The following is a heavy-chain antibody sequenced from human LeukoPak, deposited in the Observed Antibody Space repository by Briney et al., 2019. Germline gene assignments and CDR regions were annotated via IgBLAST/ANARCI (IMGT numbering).Heavy chain of an antibody. D-gene: IGHD3-16*01. CDR1: GGTFSSYA. J-gene: IGHJ3*02. CDR2: IIPIFGTA. CDR3: ATPASLVAFDI. Sequence: ASVKVSCKASGGTFSSYAISWVRQDPGQGREWMGRIIPIFGTANYAQKFQGRVTITADESTSTAYMELSSLRSEDTAVYYCATPASLVAFDIWGQGTMVTVSS. V-gene: IGHV1-69*13.